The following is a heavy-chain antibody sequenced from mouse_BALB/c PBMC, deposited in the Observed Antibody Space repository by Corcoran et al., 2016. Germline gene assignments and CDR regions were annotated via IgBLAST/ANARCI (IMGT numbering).Heavy chain of an antibody. CDR2: INTYTGEP. Sequence: QIQLVQSGPELKKPGETVKISCKASGYTFTNYGMNWVKQAPGKGLKWMGWINTYTGEPTYADDFKGRFAFSLETSASTTYLQINNLKNEDTAKYFCARGDYGMLRPAWFAYWGQGTLVTVSA. J-gene: IGHJ3*01. D-gene: IGHD2-1*01. V-gene: IGHV9-3-1*01. CDR1: GYTFTNYG. CDR3: ARGDYGMLRPAWFAY.